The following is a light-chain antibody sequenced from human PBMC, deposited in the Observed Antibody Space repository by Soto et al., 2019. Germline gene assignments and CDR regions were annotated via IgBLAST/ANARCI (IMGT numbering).Light chain of an antibody. CDR2: DAS. V-gene: IGKV3-11*01. CDR3: QQRSNWPPNT. Sequence: EIVLTQSPATLSLSPWEIATLSCRASQSVSSYLAWYQQKPGQAPRLLIYDASNRATGIPARFSGSGSGTDFTLTISSLEPEDFAVYYCQQRSNWPPNTFGQGTRLEIK. J-gene: IGKJ5*01. CDR1: QSVSSY.